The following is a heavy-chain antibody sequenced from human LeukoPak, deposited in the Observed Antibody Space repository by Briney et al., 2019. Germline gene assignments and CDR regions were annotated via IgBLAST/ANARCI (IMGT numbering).Heavy chain of an antibody. D-gene: IGHD5-18*01. J-gene: IGHJ4*02. CDR1: GFILSNHW. Sequence: GGSLRLSCAASGFILSNHWMTWVRQAPGKGLEWVAVISYDGSNKYYADSVKGRFTISRDNSKNTLYLQMNSLRAEDTAVYYCARDQGGGRGYSYGYYDYWGQGTLVTVSS. V-gene: IGHV3-30-3*01. CDR2: ISYDGSNK. CDR3: ARDQGGGRGYSYGYYDY.